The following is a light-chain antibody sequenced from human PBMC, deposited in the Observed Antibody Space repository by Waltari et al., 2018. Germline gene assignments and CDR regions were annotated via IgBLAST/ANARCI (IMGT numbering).Light chain of an antibody. CDR3: SSYTTSTTQV. V-gene: IGLV2-18*02. Sequence: QSALTQPPSVSGSPGQSVTISCSGTGSDIGSYNPVSWYQQSPGTAPRLMIYEVNSRPSGVPDRFSGSKSGNTASLTISGLQAEDEADYYCSSYTTSTTQVFGTGTKVTVL. J-gene: IGLJ1*01. CDR2: EVN. CDR1: GSDIGSYNP.